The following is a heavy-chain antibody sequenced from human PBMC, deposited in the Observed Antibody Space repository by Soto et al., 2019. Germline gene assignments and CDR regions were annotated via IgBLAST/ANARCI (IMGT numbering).Heavy chain of an antibody. CDR2: ISGSGGST. CDR3: AKDDSWGGLQSNY. J-gene: IGHJ4*02. D-gene: IGHD3-10*01. V-gene: IGHV3-23*01. CDR1: GFTFSSYA. Sequence: EVQLLESGGGLVQPGGSLRLSCAASGFTFSSYAMSWVRQAPGKGLEWVSGISGSGGSTYYADSVKGRFTISRDNSKNTLYLQVDSLRAEDTALYYCAKDDSWGGLQSNYWGQGTLVTVSS.